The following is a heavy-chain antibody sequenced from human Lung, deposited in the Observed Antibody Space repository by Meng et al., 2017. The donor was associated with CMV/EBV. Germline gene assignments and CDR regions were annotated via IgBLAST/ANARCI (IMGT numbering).Heavy chain of an antibody. Sequence: SETXSLTCSVSDDSISNSDYYWNWIRQHPEKGLEWIGYIHNSGTTYFNPSLSSRLSMSVDTSKRQFSLKLTSVTAADTAMYFCSRATDFWSGRWFDPWGQGALVTVSS. CDR2: IHNSGTT. V-gene: IGHV4-31*03. CDR1: DDSISNSDYY. CDR3: SRATDFWSGRWFDP. J-gene: IGHJ5*02. D-gene: IGHD3-3*01.